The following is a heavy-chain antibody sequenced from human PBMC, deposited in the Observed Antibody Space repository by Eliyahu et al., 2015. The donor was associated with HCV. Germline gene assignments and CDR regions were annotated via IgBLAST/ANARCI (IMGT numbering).Heavy chain of an antibody. CDR1: GSAFTGXY. J-gene: IGHJ4*02. V-gene: IGHV1-2*02. Sequence: QVQLVQSGAEVKKPGASVKVSCKASGSAFTGXYMHWVRQAPGQGLXWMGWINPNSGGPKXAQNWQGRVTMTRDTSISTAYMELRWLLSDDTAVYYCAGVRMGVAGNHFDYWGQGTQVTVSS. CDR2: INPNSGGP. D-gene: IGHD6-13*01. CDR3: AGVRMGVAGNHFDY.